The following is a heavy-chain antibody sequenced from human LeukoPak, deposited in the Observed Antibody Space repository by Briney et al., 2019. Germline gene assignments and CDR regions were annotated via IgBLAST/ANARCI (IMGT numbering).Heavy chain of an antibody. D-gene: IGHD2-15*01. V-gene: IGHV4-34*01. J-gene: IGHJ4*02. CDR2: INHGGST. CDR3: AALAGYCSGGSCYRGRVLKDY. Sequence: SXTLSLTCAVYGGSFSGYYWSWIRQPPGKGLEWIGEINHGGSTNYNPSLKSRVTISVDTSKNQFSLKLSSVTAADTAVYYCAALAGYCSGGSCYRGRVLKDYWGQGTLVTVSS. CDR1: GGSFSGYY.